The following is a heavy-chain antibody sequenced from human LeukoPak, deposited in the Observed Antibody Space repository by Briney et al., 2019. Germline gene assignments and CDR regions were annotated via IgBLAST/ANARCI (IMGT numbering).Heavy chain of an antibody. D-gene: IGHD1-26*01. Sequence: PGGSLRLSCAASGFTFSSYAMSWVRQAPGKGLEWVSAISGSGGSTYYADSVKGRFTISRDNSKNTLYLQMNSLRAEDTAVYYCAKLPTRRAVGATGDHAFDIWGQGTMVTVSS. CDR3: AKLPTRRAVGATGDHAFDI. J-gene: IGHJ3*02. V-gene: IGHV3-23*01. CDR1: GFTFSSYA. CDR2: ISGSGGST.